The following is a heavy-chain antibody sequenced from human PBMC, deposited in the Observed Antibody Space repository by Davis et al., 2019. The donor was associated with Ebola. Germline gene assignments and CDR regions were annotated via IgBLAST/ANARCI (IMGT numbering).Heavy chain of an antibody. Sequence: PGGSLRLSCAASGFTFSSYAMHWVRQAPGEGLEWVAVISYDGSNKYYADSVKGRFTISRDNSKNTLYLQMNSLRAEDTAVYYCAKSSGWWNYFDYWGQGTLVTVSS. CDR3: AKSSGWWNYFDY. D-gene: IGHD6-19*01. CDR2: ISYDGSNK. V-gene: IGHV3-30-3*02. J-gene: IGHJ4*02. CDR1: GFTFSSYA.